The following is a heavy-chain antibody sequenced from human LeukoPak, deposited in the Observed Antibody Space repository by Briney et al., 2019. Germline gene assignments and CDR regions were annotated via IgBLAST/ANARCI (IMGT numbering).Heavy chain of an antibody. CDR1: GFTFNNYA. D-gene: IGHD2/OR15-2a*01. J-gene: IGHJ4*02. Sequence: PGGSLRLSCAASGFTFNNYAMSWVRQAPGKGLEWVSTISGSGGTTYYADSVKGRFTISRDNSRNTLYPQMNSLRAEDTAVYYCATSGLSRFGFWGQGTLVTVSS. CDR3: ATSGLSRFGF. V-gene: IGHV3-23*01. CDR2: ISGSGGTT.